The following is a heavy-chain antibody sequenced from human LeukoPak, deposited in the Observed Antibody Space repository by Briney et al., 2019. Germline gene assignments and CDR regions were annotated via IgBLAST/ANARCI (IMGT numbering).Heavy chain of an antibody. CDR1: GFTFSGYG. V-gene: IGHV3-30*03. J-gene: IGHJ4*02. D-gene: IGHD3-22*01. CDR3: ARDGRWINYYDGNSPV. Sequence: GGSLRLSCAASGFTFSGYGMHWVRQAPGKGLEWVAVISYDGSNKYYADSVKGRFTISRDNSKNTLYLQMNSLRAEDTAVYYCARDGRWINYYDGNSPVWGQGTLVTVSS. CDR2: ISYDGSNK.